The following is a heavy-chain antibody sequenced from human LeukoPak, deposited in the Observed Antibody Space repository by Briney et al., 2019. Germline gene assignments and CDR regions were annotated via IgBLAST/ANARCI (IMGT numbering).Heavy chain of an antibody. CDR1: GGSVSSGDYY. Sequence: SSQTLSLTCTVSGGSVSSGDYYWSCIRQPPGQGPEWIGYIYHSGDTNYNPSLKSRATISVDMAKNQFSLRLSFVTAADPAVYYCAGDQGDYGDYGWFDPWGQGTQVTVSS. J-gene: IGHJ5*02. CDR2: IYHSGDT. CDR3: AGDQGDYGDYGWFDP. D-gene: IGHD4-17*01. V-gene: IGHV4-30-4*01.